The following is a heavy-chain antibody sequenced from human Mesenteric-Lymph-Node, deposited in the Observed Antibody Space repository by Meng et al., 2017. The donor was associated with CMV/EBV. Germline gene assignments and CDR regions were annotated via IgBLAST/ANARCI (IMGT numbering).Heavy chain of an antibody. CDR3: ARGAYGSGTSLIQH. Sequence: ASVKVSCKASGYTFTGYYMHWVRQAPGQGLEWMGWINPNSGDTNYAQKFQGRVTMTRDTSISTAYMELSRLSSDDTAVYYCARGAYGSGTSLIQHWGQGTLVTVSS. D-gene: IGHD3-10*01. V-gene: IGHV1-2*02. CDR2: INPNSGDT. CDR1: GYTFTGYY. J-gene: IGHJ1*01.